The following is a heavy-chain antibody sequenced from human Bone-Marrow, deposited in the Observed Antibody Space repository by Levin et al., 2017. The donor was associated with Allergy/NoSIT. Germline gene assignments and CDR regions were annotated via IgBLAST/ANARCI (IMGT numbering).Heavy chain of an antibody. CDR3: ARLVVGAKGWFAP. V-gene: IGHV1-18*01. D-gene: IGHD2-21*01. J-gene: IGHJ5*02. CDR1: GYTFRHYG. CDR2: ISTDTGNR. Sequence: ASVKVSCKASGYTFRHYGISWVRQAPGRGLEWLGWISTDTGNRHYAQNLQGRVTMTTDTSTDTAHLELRSLRSDDTAIYYCARLVVGAKGWFAPWGQGTPVTVSS.